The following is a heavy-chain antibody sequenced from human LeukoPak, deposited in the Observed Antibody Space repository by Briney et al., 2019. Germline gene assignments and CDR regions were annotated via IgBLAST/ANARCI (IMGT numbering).Heavy chain of an antibody. J-gene: IGHJ4*02. CDR3: AKGVDILTGYYDY. D-gene: IGHD3-9*01. CDR1: GFTLSSYG. CDR2: IRYDGSNK. V-gene: IGHV3-30*02. Sequence: SGGSLRLSCAASGFTLSSYGMHWGRQAPAKGLGWVAFIRYDGSNKYYAESVKGRFTISRDNSKNTLYLQMNSLRAEDTAVYYCAKGVDILTGYYDYWGQGTLVTVSS.